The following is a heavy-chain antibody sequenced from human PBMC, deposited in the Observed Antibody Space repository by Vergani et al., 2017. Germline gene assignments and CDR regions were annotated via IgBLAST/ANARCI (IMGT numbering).Heavy chain of an antibody. CDR1: GYTFTSYD. Sequence: QLVQSGPEVKKPGASVKVSCKASGYTFTSYDINWVRQATGQGLEWMGWMNTNSGNTGYAQKFQGRVTMTRNTSISTAYMELSSLRSEDTAVYYCARCLADYDFWSGYNWFDPWGQGTLVTVSS. D-gene: IGHD3-3*01. CDR3: ARCLADYDFWSGYNWFDP. V-gene: IGHV1-8*01. J-gene: IGHJ5*02. CDR2: MNTNSGNT.